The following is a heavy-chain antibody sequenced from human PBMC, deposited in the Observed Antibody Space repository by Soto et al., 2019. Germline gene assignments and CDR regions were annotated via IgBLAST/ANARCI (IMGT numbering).Heavy chain of an antibody. CDR1: GGSISSSSYY. Sequence: QLQLQESGPGLVKPSETLSLTCTVSGGSISSSSYYWGWIRQPPGKGLEWIGSIYYSGSTYYNPSLKSRVPISVDTSKNQFSLKLSSVTAADTAVYYCARRRLEWLFPNWFDPWGQGTLVTVSS. J-gene: IGHJ5*02. V-gene: IGHV4-39*01. D-gene: IGHD3-3*01. CDR2: IYYSGST. CDR3: ARRRLEWLFPNWFDP.